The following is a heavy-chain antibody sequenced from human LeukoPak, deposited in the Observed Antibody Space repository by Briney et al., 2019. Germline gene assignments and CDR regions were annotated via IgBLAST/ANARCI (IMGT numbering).Heavy chain of an antibody. CDR3: AKGEGRYRFDY. J-gene: IGHJ4*02. V-gene: IGHV3-23*01. Sequence: GGSLRLSCAASGVTLCTYAMSWVRQAPGKGLEWVSTISGSGGSTYYVDSLKGRFTISRDNSKNTLYLQVNSLRAEDTAVYYCAKGEGRYRFDYWGQGTLVTVSS. D-gene: IGHD3-9*01. CDR1: GVTLCTYA. CDR2: ISGSGGST.